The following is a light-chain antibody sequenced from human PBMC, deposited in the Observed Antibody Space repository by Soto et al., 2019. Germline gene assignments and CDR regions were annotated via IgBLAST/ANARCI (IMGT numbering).Light chain of an antibody. CDR2: GAS. V-gene: IGKV3-15*01. J-gene: IGKJ1*01. CDR1: QSVSSS. Sequence: EIVMTQSPATLSVSPGERATLSCRASQSVSSSLAWYQKKPGQAPRLLIYGASTRATGIPARFSGSGSGTEFTLSISSLQSQDFAVYYCQQYSNWWTFGQGTTVEI. CDR3: QQYSNWWT.